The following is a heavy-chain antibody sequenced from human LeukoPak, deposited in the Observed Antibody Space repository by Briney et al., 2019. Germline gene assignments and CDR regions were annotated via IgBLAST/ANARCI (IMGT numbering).Heavy chain of an antibody. D-gene: IGHD4-17*01. V-gene: IGHV1-2*02. CDR3: ARDGAGKTVTHLIDY. CDR1: GYSFTGYY. J-gene: IGHJ4*02. Sequence: ASVKVSCKASGYSFTGYYMHWVRQAPGQGLEWMGWINPDSGGTYYAQNFQGRAIMTRDTSISTGYMELRSLRLDDTAVYYCARDGAGKTVTHLIDYWGQRTLVTVSS. CDR2: INPDSGGT.